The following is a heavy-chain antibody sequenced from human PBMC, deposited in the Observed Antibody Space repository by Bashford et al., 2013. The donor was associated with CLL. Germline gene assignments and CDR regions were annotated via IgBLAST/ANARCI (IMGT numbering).Heavy chain of an antibody. CDR3: ARGRELGISSGPTHYFDY. D-gene: IGHD3-22*01. V-gene: IGHV4-59*08. CDR1: GGSISPYY. Sequence: SETLSLTCTLSGGSISPYYWSWIRQPPGKGLEWIGYIYYSGSTNYNPSLKSRVTISVDTSKNQFSLRLTSVTAADTAVYYCARGRELGISSGPTHYFDYWGRREPWSPSPQ. J-gene: IGHJ4*01. CDR2: IYYSGST.